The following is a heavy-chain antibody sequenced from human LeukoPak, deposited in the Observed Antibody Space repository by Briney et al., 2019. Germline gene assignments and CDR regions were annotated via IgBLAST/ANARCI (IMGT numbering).Heavy chain of an antibody. CDR2: IYYSGNT. D-gene: IGHD2-8*01. J-gene: IGHJ4*02. V-gene: IGHV4-59*01. CDR3: ARVLGYSYYYFDY. Sequence: PSETLSLTCTVSGGSISSYYWSWIRQPPGKGLEWIGYIYYSGNTNYNPSLKSRVTISVGTSKNQFSLKLNSVTAADTAVYYCARVLGYSYYYFDYWGQGTLVTVSS. CDR1: GGSISSYY.